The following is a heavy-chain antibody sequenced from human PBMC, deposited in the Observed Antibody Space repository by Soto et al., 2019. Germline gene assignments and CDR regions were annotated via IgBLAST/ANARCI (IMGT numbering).Heavy chain of an antibody. Sequence: GGSLRLSCAASGFTFSSYGMHWVRQAPGKGLEWVAVISYDGSNKYYADSVKGRFTISRDNSKNTLYLQMNSLRAEDTAVYYCAKEDGYSYGPQYYYYGMDVWGQGTTVTVSS. CDR3: AKEDGYSYGPQYYYYGMDV. CDR2: ISYDGSNK. V-gene: IGHV3-30*18. J-gene: IGHJ6*02. D-gene: IGHD5-18*01. CDR1: GFTFSSYG.